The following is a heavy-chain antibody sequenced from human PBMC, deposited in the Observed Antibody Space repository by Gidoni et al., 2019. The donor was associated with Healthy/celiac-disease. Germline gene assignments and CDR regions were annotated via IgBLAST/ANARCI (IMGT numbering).Heavy chain of an antibody. CDR2: IYYSGST. CDR1: GGSISSYY. Sequence: QVQLQESGPGLVKPSETLSLTCPVPGGSISSYYWSWIRQPPGKGLEWIGYIYYSGSTNYNPSLKSRVTISVDTSKNQFSLKLSSVTAADTAVYYCARLGTSPSLDFDYWGQGTLVTVSS. J-gene: IGHJ4*02. CDR3: ARLGTSPSLDFDY. V-gene: IGHV4-59*08. D-gene: IGHD2-2*01.